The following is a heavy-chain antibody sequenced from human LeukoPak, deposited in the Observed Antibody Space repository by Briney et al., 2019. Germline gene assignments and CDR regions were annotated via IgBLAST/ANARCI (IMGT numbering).Heavy chain of an antibody. CDR1: GFTFSSYW. D-gene: IGHD1-26*01. J-gene: IGHJ4*02. Sequence: GGSLRLSCAASGFTFSSYWMSWVRQAPGKGLEWVANIKQDGSEKYYVDSVKGRFTISRDNAKNSLYLQMNSLRAEDTAVYYCARVTSFYGSCFDYWGQGTLVTVSS. CDR2: IKQDGSEK. V-gene: IGHV3-7*04. CDR3: ARVTSFYGSCFDY.